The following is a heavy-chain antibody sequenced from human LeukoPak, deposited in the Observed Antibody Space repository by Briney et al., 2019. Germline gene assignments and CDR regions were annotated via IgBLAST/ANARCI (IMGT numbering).Heavy chain of an antibody. CDR1: GGSISSSNW. CDR3: AREAVVNNFREYYFDY. J-gene: IGHJ4*02. CDR2: NYHSGST. V-gene: IGHV4-4*02. Sequence: PSETLSLTCAVSGGSISSSNWWSWVRQPPGKGLEWIGQNYHSGSTNNNPSLKSRVTISVDKSKSQFSLKLSSVTAADTAVYYCAREAVVNNFREYYFDYWGQGTLVTVSS. D-gene: IGHD4-23*01.